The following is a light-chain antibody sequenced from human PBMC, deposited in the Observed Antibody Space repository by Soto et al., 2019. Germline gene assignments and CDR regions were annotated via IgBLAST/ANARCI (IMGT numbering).Light chain of an antibody. CDR3: QQSYSTPYT. V-gene: IGKV1-39*01. CDR1: QSISSY. J-gene: IGKJ2*01. CDR2: AAS. Sequence: DIQMTQSPSSLSASVGDRVTITCRASQSISSYLNWYQQKPGKAPKLLIYAASSLQSGVPSRFIGCGCGTDFTLTISRLHVEDFPTYYCQQSYSTPYTLGGGTKLEIK.